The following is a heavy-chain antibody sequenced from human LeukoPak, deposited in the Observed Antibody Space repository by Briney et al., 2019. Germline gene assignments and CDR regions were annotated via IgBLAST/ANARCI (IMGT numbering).Heavy chain of an antibody. CDR3: AKHRGRDGGYPFDY. CDR2: ISGSGGST. V-gene: IGHV3-23*01. D-gene: IGHD5-12*01. J-gene: IGHJ4*02. CDR1: GFIFSSCA. Sequence: GGSLRLSCATSGFIFSSCAMSWVRQAPGKGLEWVSVISGSGGSTNYAESVKGRFTISRDNSKNTLYLQMNSLRVADTAVYYCAKHRGRDGGYPFDYWSQGTLVTVSS.